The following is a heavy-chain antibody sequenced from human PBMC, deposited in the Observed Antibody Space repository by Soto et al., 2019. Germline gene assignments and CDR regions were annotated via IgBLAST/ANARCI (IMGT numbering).Heavy chain of an antibody. CDR2: IYWDDDK. D-gene: IGHD1-26*01. Sequence: SGPTLVNPTQTLTLTCTFSGFSISTSGVGVGWIRQPPGKALEWLALIYWDDDKRYSPSLKSRLTFTTDTPKNQVVLTMTTMDPVDTATYYCAHRLGIRGAACATNWFDPWGQGTLVTASS. V-gene: IGHV2-5*02. CDR1: GFSISTSGVG. CDR3: AHRLGIRGAACATNWFDP. J-gene: IGHJ5*02.